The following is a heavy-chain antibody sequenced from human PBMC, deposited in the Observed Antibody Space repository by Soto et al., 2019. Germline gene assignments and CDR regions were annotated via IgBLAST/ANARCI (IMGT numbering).Heavy chain of an antibody. V-gene: IGHV1-69*13. J-gene: IGHJ5*02. D-gene: IGHD5-12*01. CDR3: ARVGSADGYNFGQTMNWFDP. CDR1: WGNLSHYA. Sequence: GASVKVSCKAFWGNLSHYAISWGRQAPGQRAEWMGGIIPIFGTANYAQKFQGRVTITADESTSTAYMELSSLRSEDTAVYYCARVGSADGYNFGQTMNWFDPRGQRTLVTVSS. CDR2: IIPIFGTA.